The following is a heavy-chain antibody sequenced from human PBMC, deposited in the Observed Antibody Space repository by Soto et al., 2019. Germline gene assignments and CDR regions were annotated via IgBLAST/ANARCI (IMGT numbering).Heavy chain of an antibody. V-gene: IGHV3-23*01. Sequence: EVQLLESGGGLVQPGGSLRLSCAASGFTFSSYAMSWVRQAPGKGLEWVSAISGSGGSTYYADSVKGRFTISRDNSKNTRYLQMNSLRAEDTAVYYCARLITDRFGRLYLAVAGLSFDYWGQGTLVTVSS. CDR1: GFTFSSYA. CDR3: ARLITDRFGRLYLAVAGLSFDY. J-gene: IGHJ4*02. CDR2: ISGSGGST. D-gene: IGHD6-19*01.